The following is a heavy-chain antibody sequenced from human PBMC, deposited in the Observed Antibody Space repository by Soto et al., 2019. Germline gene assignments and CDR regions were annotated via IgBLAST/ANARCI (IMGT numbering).Heavy chain of an antibody. CDR1: GFTFSSSS. D-gene: IGHD5-18*01. CDR2: ISSSSSTI. CDR3: ARDSGYSYGPLDY. J-gene: IGHJ4*02. V-gene: IGHV3-48*01. Sequence: EVQLVESGGGLVQTVGSLRISFAASGFTFSSSSMNWVRQSPGKVLEWVSFISSSSSTIYYADSVKGRFTISMDNAKNTLYLQMNSLRAEDTAVYYCARDSGYSYGPLDYWGQGTLVTVSS.